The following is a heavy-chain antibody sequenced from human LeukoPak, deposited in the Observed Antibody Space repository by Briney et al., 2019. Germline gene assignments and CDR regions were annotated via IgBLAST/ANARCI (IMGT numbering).Heavy chain of an antibody. CDR1: GGTFSSYA. D-gene: IGHD4-17*01. CDR2: IIPIFGTA. Sequence: SVKVSCKASGGTFSSYAISWVRQAPGQGLEWMGGIIPIFGTANYAQKFQGRVTVTADKSTSTAYMELSSLRSEDTAVYYCARLSSHYGDYKVDPWGQGTLVTVSS. V-gene: IGHV1-69*06. J-gene: IGHJ5*02. CDR3: ARLSSHYGDYKVDP.